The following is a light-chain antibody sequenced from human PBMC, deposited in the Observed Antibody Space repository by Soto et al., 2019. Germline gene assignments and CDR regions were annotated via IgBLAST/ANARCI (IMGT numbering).Light chain of an antibody. CDR1: SSDVGGYNY. CDR3: SSYTSSSPLV. Sequence: QSALTQPASVSGSPGQSITISCTGTSSDVGGYNYVSWYQQHPGKAPKLMIYDVSNRPSGVSNRFSGSKSGNTASLTISGLQAEDEADYYCSSYTSSSPLVFGGGTPLT. V-gene: IGLV2-14*01. J-gene: IGLJ2*01. CDR2: DVS.